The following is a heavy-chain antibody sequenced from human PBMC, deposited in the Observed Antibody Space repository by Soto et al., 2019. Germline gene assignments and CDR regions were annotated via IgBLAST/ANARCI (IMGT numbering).Heavy chain of an antibody. CDR3: AKEKLLWFGELSNSYFDS. J-gene: IGHJ4*02. V-gene: IGHV3-30*18. CDR1: GFTFSSYG. Sequence: GGSLRLSCAASGFTFSSYGIHWVRQAPCKGLEWVATIFYGGINRYYADSVKGRFNISRDNSKNTLYLQMNSLRGEDTAVYYCAKEKLLWFGELSNSYFDSWGQGTLVKVSS. CDR2: IFYGGINR. D-gene: IGHD3-10*01.